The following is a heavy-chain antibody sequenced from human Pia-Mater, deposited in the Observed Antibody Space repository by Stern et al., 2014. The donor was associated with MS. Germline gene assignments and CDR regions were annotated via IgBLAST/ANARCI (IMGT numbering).Heavy chain of an antibody. V-gene: IGHV1-8*01. CDR1: GYTFINYD. Sequence: QAQLVESGSQVRKPGASVKVSCQASGYTFINYDIFWVRQATGQGLEWMGWMKPNNANTGHAQKFQGRVTMTRNTSISTAYMELSGLRSDDTAVYYCVRGGLSYGYGLDAWGQGTAVIVSS. J-gene: IGHJ6*02. CDR2: MKPNNANT. D-gene: IGHD3-16*01. CDR3: VRGGLSYGYGLDA.